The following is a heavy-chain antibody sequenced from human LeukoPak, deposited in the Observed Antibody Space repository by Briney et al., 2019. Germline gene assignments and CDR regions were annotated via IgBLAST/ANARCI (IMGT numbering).Heavy chain of an antibody. CDR3: ARGLGDYVWGVYYGMDV. Sequence: GASVKVSCKASGYTFTGYYMHWVRQAPGQGLEWMGRINPNSGGTNYAQKFQGRVTMTRDTSISTAYMELSSLRSEDTAVYYCARGLGDYVWGVYYGMDVWGQGTTVTVSS. CDR1: GYTFTGYY. D-gene: IGHD3-16*01. V-gene: IGHV1-2*06. CDR2: INPNSGGT. J-gene: IGHJ6*02.